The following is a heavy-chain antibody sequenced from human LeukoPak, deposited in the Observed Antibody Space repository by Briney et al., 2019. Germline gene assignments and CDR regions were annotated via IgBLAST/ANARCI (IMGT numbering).Heavy chain of an antibody. D-gene: IGHD2-21*02. Sequence: GGSLRLSCAASGFAFSSFSMSWVRQAPGKGLEWVANLKEDGTEEEYLDSVKGRFTISRDNAKNSLYLQMNSLRAEDTALYYCAKDRGGLVVTYYYGMDVWGQGTTVTVSS. CDR2: LKEDGTEE. J-gene: IGHJ6*02. V-gene: IGHV3-7*03. CDR3: AKDRGGLVVTYYYGMDV. CDR1: GFAFSSFS.